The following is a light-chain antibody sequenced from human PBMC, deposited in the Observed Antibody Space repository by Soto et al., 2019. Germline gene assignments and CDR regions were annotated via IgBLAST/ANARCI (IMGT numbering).Light chain of an antibody. CDR1: RSVSSS. V-gene: IGKV3-11*01. CDR2: DAS. J-gene: IGKJ5*01. CDR3: QQRSNWPPT. Sequence: IDLPPCPGPPVLSPGDRATLSCRARRSVSSSLAWYQQRPGQAPRLLIYDASNRATGIPARFSGSGSGTDFTLTISSLEPEDFAVYYCQQRSNWPPTFGQGTRLENK.